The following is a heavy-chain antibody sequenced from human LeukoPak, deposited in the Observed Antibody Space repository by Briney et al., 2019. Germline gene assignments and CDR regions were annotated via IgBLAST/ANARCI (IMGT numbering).Heavy chain of an antibody. Sequence: RGSLRLSCAASGLSFSGDYIHWVRQAPGKGLEYVSAISGNGVTTHYTNSVKGRFTISRDNSKNTVYLQMGSLSTEDTVVYYCARDTNREQDIWGQGTTVTVSS. CDR2: ISGNGVTT. CDR1: GLSFSGDY. CDR3: ARDTNREQDI. J-gene: IGHJ6*02. V-gene: IGHV3-64*01. D-gene: IGHD3-3*01.